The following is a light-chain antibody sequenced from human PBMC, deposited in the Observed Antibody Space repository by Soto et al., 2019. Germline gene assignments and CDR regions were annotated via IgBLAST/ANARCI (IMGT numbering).Light chain of an antibody. CDR1: QSVSRF. CDR2: DAS. Sequence: ETVLTQSPATLSLSPWERATLSCRASQSVSRFLAWYQQKPGQAPRLLIYDASNRSTGIPARFSGSVSGIDFTLTISSLEPEYFSVYYFQHRGNWPPITFGQGTRLDIK. CDR3: QHRGNWPPIT. V-gene: IGKV3-11*01. J-gene: IGKJ5*01.